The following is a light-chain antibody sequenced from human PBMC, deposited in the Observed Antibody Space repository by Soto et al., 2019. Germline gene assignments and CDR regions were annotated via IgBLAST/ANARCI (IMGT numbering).Light chain of an antibody. CDR2: GAS. CDR3: QRFYILPPFS. Sequence: DIQMTQSPSSLSASVGDRVTITCQASQDIRKYLNWYQQKPGRAPKLLIYGASNLETGVPSRFSGSGYVTDFIFSIGGLQPEDVATYYRQRFYILPPFSCGPGIKVAIK. V-gene: IGKV1-33*01. CDR1: QDIRKY. J-gene: IGKJ3*01.